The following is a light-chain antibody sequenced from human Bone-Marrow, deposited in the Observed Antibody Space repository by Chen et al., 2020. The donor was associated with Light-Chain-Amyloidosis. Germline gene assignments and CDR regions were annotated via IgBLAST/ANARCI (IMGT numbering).Light chain of an antibody. CDR2: DDS. V-gene: IGLV3-21*02. Sequence: SYVLTQPSSVSVAPGQTATIACGGNNIGSTSVHWYPQTPGQAPLLVVYDDSDRPSGIPERLSGSNSGNTATLTIGRVEAGDEADYYCQVWDRSSDRPVFGGGTKLTVL. CDR1: NIGSTS. J-gene: IGLJ3*02. CDR3: QVWDRSSDRPV.